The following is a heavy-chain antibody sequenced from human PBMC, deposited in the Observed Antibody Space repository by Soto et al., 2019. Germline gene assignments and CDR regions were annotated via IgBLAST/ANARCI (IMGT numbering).Heavy chain of an antibody. CDR1: GGSFSGYY. Sequence: QVQLQQWGAGLLKPSETLSLTCAVYGGSFSGYYWSWIRQPPGKGLEWIGEINHSGSTNYNPSLKSRVTISVDTSKNQFSLKLSSVTAADTAVYYCARSSVVVADPHFDYWGQGTLVTVSS. V-gene: IGHV4-34*01. J-gene: IGHJ4*02. D-gene: IGHD2-15*01. CDR3: ARSSVVVADPHFDY. CDR2: INHSGST.